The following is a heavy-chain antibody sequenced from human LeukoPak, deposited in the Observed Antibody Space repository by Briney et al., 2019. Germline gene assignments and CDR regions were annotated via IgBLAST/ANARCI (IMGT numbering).Heavy chain of an antibody. CDR1: GFTFSGYW. V-gene: IGHV3-74*01. CDR2: INSDGSST. Sequence: PGGSLRLSCAASGFTFSGYWMYWVRQAPGKGLVWVSLINSDGSSTNHADSVKGRFTISRDNAKNTLYLQVNSLRADDTAVYYCARHLGTYSDHWGQGTLVTVSS. CDR3: ARHLGTYSDH. J-gene: IGHJ4*02. D-gene: IGHD7-27*01.